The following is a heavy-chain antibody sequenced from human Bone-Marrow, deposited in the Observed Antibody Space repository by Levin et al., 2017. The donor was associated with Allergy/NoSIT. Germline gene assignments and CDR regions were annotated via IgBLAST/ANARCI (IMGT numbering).Heavy chain of an antibody. Sequence: GESLKISCKASGYTFTDYYMHWVRQAPGQGLEWMGWINPNSGGARFAQKFRGRVTMTRDTSISTAYMELSSLRSDDTAIYYCARRPPYGSGRGMDVWGHGTTVIVSS. D-gene: IGHD3-10*01. V-gene: IGHV1-2*02. CDR3: ARRPPYGSGRGMDV. CDR2: INPNSGGA. CDR1: GYTFTDYY. J-gene: IGHJ6*01.